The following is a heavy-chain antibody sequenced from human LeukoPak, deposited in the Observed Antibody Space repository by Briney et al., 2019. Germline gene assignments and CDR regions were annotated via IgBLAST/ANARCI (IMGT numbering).Heavy chain of an antibody. Sequence: SETLSLTCAVYGGSFSGYYWSWIRQPPGKGLEWIGEINHSGSTNHNPSLKSRVTISVDTSKNQFSLKLSSVTAADTAVYYCARGIAAQVYYYYGMDVWGQGTTVTVSS. J-gene: IGHJ6*02. V-gene: IGHV4-34*01. D-gene: IGHD6-6*01. CDR2: INHSGST. CDR3: ARGIAAQVYYYYGMDV. CDR1: GGSFSGYY.